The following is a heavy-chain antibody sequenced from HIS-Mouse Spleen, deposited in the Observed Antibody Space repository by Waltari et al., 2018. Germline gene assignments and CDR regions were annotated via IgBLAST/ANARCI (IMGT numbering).Heavy chain of an antibody. CDR3: AKDSDGIAADAFDI. D-gene: IGHD6-13*01. CDR2: IYYSGST. J-gene: IGHJ3*02. Sequence: QLQLQESGPGLVKPSETLSLTCTVSGGSISSSSYYWGWIRQSPGKGLEWIGSIYYSGSTYYNPSLKSRFTISRDNAKNSLYLQMNSLRAEDTALYYCAKDSDGIAADAFDIWCQGTMVTVSS. V-gene: IGHV4-39*02. CDR1: GGSISSSSYY.